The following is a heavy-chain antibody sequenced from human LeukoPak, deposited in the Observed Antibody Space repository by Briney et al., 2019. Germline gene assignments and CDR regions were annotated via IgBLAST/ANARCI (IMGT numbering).Heavy chain of an antibody. CDR2: IYSGGST. CDR3: ARSPGDYVWGSYRYIGYFDY. D-gene: IGHD3-16*02. J-gene: IGHJ4*02. V-gene: IGHV3-66*01. Sequence: GGSLRLSCAASGFTVSSNYMSWVRQAPGKGLEWVSVIYSGGSTYYADSVKGRFTISRDNSKNTLYLQMNSLRAEDTAVYYCARSPGDYVWGSYRYIGYFDYWGQGTLVTVSS. CDR1: GFTVSSNY.